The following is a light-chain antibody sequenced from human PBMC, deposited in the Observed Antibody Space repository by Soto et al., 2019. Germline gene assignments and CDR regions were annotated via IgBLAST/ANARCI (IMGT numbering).Light chain of an antibody. CDR3: QQYNNWPRT. Sequence: EIVMTHSPATLSVSPGERATLSRSAGQSVSSNLAWYQQTPGQAPRLLIYGASPRATGIPARFSGSGSGTEFTLTIGSLQSEDFAVYYCQQYNNWPRTFGQGTKVDIK. J-gene: IGKJ1*01. V-gene: IGKV3-15*01. CDR1: QSVSSN. CDR2: GAS.